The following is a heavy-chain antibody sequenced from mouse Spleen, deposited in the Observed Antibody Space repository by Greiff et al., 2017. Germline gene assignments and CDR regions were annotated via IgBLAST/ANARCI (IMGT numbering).Heavy chain of an antibody. CDR2: INPNNGGT. CDR1: GYTFTDYN. J-gene: IGHJ2*01. D-gene: IGHD1-1*01. CDR3: ARRGLYYYGSSDPFDH. Sequence: VQLKQSGPELVKPGASVKIPCKASGYTFTDYNMDWVKQSHGKSLEWIGDINPNNGGTIYNQKFKGKATLTVDKSSSTAYMELRSLTSEDTAVYYCARRGLYYYGSSDPFDHWGQGTTLTGSS. V-gene: IGHV1-18*01.